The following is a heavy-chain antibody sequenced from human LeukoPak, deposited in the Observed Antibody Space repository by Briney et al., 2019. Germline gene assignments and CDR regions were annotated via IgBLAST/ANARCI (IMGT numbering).Heavy chain of an antibody. Sequence: ASETLSLTCTVSGFSFSSAYYWGWIRQPPGRGLEWIGSIYYSGSTYYNPSLKSRVTISVDTSKNQFSLNLSSVTAADTAVYYCARDLYGDFYYFDYWGQGTLVTVSS. D-gene: IGHD2-21*02. V-gene: IGHV4-38-2*02. J-gene: IGHJ4*02. CDR3: ARDLYGDFYYFDY. CDR1: GFSFSSAYY. CDR2: IYYSGST.